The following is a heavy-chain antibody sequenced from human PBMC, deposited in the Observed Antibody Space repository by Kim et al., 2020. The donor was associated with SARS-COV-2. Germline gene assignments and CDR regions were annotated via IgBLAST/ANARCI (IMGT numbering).Heavy chain of an antibody. D-gene: IGHD3-10*01. CDR1: GYTFTSYY. V-gene: IGHV1-46*01. Sequence: ASVKVSCKASGYTFTSYYMHWVRQAPGQGLEWMGIINPSGGSTSYAQKFQGRVTMTRDTSTSTVYMELSSLRSEDTAVYYCARAYYYGSGSYNGLDYWGQGTLVTVSS. CDR2: INPSGGST. J-gene: IGHJ4*02. CDR3: ARAYYYGSGSYNGLDY.